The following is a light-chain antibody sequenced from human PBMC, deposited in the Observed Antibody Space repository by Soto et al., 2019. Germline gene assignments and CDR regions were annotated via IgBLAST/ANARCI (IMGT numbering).Light chain of an antibody. CDR1: SSDVGAYNY. CDR3: SSYASSNTLV. V-gene: IGLV2-14*01. Sequence: QSALTQPASVSGSPGQSITISCTGTSSDVGAYNYVSWYQQHPGKAPKLMIFEVSKRPSGVSNRFSGSKSGNTASLTLSGLQAEDEADYYCSSYASSNTLVFGGGTKLTVL. CDR2: EVS. J-gene: IGLJ2*01.